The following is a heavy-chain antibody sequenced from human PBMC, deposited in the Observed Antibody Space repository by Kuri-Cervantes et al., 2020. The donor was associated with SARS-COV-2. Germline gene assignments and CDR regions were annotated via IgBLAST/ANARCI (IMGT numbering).Heavy chain of an antibody. CDR3: ARDRVGVHDY. Sequence: GGSLRLSCAASGFTFISYAMHWVRQAPGKGLEWVAVISYDGSNKYYADSVKGRFTISRDNSKNTLYLQMNSLRAEDTAVYYCARDRVGVHDYWGQGTLVTVSS. CDR1: GFTFISYA. J-gene: IGHJ4*02. D-gene: IGHD2-21*01. V-gene: IGHV3-30-3*01. CDR2: ISYDGSNK.